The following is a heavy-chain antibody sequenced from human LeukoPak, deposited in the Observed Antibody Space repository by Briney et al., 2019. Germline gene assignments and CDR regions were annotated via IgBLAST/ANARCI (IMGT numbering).Heavy chain of an antibody. Sequence: PGGSLRLSCAAFGFTFSSYGMSWVRQAPGKGPEWVSSISGSGDSTYYADSVKGRFTISRDNSKNTLYVQMNSLRAEDTAVYYCAKLPGYNPFYYFDCWGQGTVVTVSS. V-gene: IGHV3-23*01. J-gene: IGHJ4*02. D-gene: IGHD5-24*01. CDR2: ISGSGDST. CDR1: GFTFSSYG. CDR3: AKLPGYNPFYYFDC.